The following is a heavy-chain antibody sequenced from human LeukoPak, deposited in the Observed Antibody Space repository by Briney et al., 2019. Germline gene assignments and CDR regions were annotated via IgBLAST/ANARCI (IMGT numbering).Heavy chain of an antibody. CDR3: ARETYRYFDY. D-gene: IGHD3-16*02. J-gene: IGHJ4*02. CDR2: INTNTGNS. Sequence: ASVKVSRQSSRYTFTNYASVWLRQAPGKGLEWMGWINTNTGNSKNAQGLTERLVLSLDTYFSTAYLHISNLPAEDTAVYYCARETYRYFDYWGQGTLVTVSS. CDR1: RYTFTNYA. V-gene: IGHV7-4-1*02.